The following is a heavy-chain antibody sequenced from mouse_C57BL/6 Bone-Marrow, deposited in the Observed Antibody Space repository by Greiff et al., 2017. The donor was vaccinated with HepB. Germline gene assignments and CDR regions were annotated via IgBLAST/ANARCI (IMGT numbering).Heavy chain of an antibody. Sequence: QVQLQQSGAELARPGASVKLSCKASGYTFTSYGISWVKQRTGQGLEWIGEIYPRSGNTYYNEKFKGKATLTADKSSSTAYMELRSLTSEDSAVYFCARGRDYDYDYYAMDYWGQGTSVTVSS. V-gene: IGHV1-81*01. D-gene: IGHD2-4*01. CDR1: GYTFTSYG. CDR3: ARGRDYDYDYYAMDY. CDR2: IYPRSGNT. J-gene: IGHJ4*01.